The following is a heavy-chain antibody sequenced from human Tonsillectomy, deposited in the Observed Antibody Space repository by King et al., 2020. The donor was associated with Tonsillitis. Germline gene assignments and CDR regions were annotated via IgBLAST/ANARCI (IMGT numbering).Heavy chain of an antibody. D-gene: IGHD2-2*01. J-gene: IGHJ4*02. CDR1: GFTFNNAW. CDR2: IKSKSDGETT. CDR3: TAGYCGDTSCYEAYFDY. Sequence: QLVQSGGDLVKPGGSLRLSCAASGFTFNNAWMSWVRQAPGKGLEWVGRIKSKSDGETTDYAAPVKSSFTISRDDSKTTLYLQMNSLETEDTAVYYCTAGYCGDTSCYEAYFDYWGQGTLVTVSS. V-gene: IGHV3-15*01.